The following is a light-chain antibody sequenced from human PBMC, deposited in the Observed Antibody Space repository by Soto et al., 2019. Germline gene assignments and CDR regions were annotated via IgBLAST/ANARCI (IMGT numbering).Light chain of an antibody. CDR3: SAYTGSTLV. CDR2: EGS. J-gene: IGLJ3*02. Sequence: QSALTQPASVSGSPGQSITISCTGATSDIGSYNLVSWYQHPPGKAPKLMIYEGSKRPSGVSARFSGSKSGNTASLTISGLQGDDEADYYCSAYTGSTLVFGGGTKLTVL. CDR1: TSDIGSYNL. V-gene: IGLV2-14*02.